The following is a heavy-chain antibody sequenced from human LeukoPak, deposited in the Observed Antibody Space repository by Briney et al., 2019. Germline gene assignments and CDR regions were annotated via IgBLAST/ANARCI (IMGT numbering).Heavy chain of an antibody. Sequence: PSETLSLTCTVSGGPISIYYGIWIRQPAGKGLECIGRIYTSGSTNYNPPLKSRVTMSVDTPQNPFSLKLSSVTAADTAVYYCARATGIAARFQDYWGQGHLVPVSS. V-gene: IGHV4-4*07. CDR3: ARATGIAARFQDY. D-gene: IGHD6-6*01. J-gene: IGHJ4*02. CDR2: IYTSGST. CDR1: GGPISIYY.